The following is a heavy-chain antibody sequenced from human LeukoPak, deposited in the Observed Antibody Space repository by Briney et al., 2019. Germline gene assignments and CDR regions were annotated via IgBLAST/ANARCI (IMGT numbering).Heavy chain of an antibody. CDR3: ATVTPVITMIVVVIGNYFDY. V-gene: IGHV1-46*01. CDR1: GYTFTSYY. D-gene: IGHD3-22*01. Sequence: ASVKVSCKASGYTFTSYYMHWVRQAPGQGLEWMGIINPSGGSTSYAQKFQGRVTMTEDTSTDTAYMELSSLRSEDTAVYYCATVTPVITMIVVVIGNYFDYWGQGTLVTVSS. J-gene: IGHJ4*02. CDR2: INPSGGST.